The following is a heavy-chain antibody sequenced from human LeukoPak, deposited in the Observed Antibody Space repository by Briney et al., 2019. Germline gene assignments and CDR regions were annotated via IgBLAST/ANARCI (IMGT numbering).Heavy chain of an antibody. Sequence: GGSLRLSCAASGFSFSNYWMSWVRQAPGKGLEWVANIKQDGSEKYYVDSVKGRFTISRDNAKNSLYLQMNSLRAEDTAVYYCARGFPIYCSSTSCFTTPCDYWGQGTLVTVSS. D-gene: IGHD2-2*02. CDR1: GFSFSNYW. CDR3: ARGFPIYCSSTSCFTTPCDY. CDR2: IKQDGSEK. V-gene: IGHV3-7*01. J-gene: IGHJ4*02.